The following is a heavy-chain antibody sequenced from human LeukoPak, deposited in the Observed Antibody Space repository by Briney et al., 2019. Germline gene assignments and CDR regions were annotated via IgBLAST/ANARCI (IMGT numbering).Heavy chain of an antibody. J-gene: IGHJ5*02. Sequence: SETLSLTCTVSGGSISSYYWSWLRQPPGKGLGWIGYIYYSGSTNYNPSLKSRVTISVDTSKNQFSLKLSSVTAADTAVYYCARVGIAAAGSFDPWGQGTLVTVSS. V-gene: IGHV4-59*01. CDR2: IYYSGST. D-gene: IGHD6-13*01. CDR3: ARVGIAAAGSFDP. CDR1: GGSISSYY.